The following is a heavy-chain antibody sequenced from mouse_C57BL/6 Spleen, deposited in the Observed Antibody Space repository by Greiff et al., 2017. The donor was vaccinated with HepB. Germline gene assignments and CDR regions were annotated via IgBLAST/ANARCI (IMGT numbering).Heavy chain of an antibody. CDR3: ARYGSYYFDY. CDR2: IYPGDGDT. Sequence: VQLQQSGPELVKPGASVKISCKASGYAFSSSWMNWVKQRPGKGLEWIGRIYPGDGDTNYNGKFKGKATLTADKSSSTAYMQLSSLTSEDSAVYFCARYGSYYFDYWGQSTTLTVSS. J-gene: IGHJ2*01. CDR1: GYAFSSSW. V-gene: IGHV1-82*01. D-gene: IGHD2-2*01.